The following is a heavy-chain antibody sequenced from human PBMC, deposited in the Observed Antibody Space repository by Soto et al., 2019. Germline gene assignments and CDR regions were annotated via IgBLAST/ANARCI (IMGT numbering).Heavy chain of an antibody. J-gene: IGHJ4*02. CDR2: INPSGGST. Sequence: QVQLVQSGAEVKKPGASVKVSCKASGYTFTSYYMHWVRQAPGQGLEWMGIINPSGGSTSYAQKFQGRVTMTRDTSTSTVYMELSSLRSEDTAVYYCARVAVPYDCSGSDFDYWGQGTLVTVSS. CDR3: ARVAVPYDCSGSDFDY. V-gene: IGHV1-46*01. D-gene: IGHD3-22*01. CDR1: GYTFTSYY.